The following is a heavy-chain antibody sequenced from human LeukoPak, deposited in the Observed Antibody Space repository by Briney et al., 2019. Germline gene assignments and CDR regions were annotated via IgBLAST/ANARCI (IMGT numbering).Heavy chain of an antibody. V-gene: IGHV3-48*02. J-gene: IGHJ4*02. CDR1: GFIFNNYI. CDR2: ISGGSGAI. D-gene: IGHD5-18*01. Sequence: GGSLRLSCAASGFIFNNYIMTWVRRAPGKGLEWISYISGGSGAIYYADSVKGRFTISRDNAKKSLYLQMNSLRDEDTAVYYCARAVLGYSWVYDYWGQGTLVTVSS. CDR3: ARAVLGYSWVYDY.